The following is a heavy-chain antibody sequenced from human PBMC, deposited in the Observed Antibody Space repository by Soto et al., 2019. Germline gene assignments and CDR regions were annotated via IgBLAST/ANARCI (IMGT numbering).Heavy chain of an antibody. Sequence: SETLSLTCAVYGGSFSGYYWSWIRQPPGKGLEWIGEINHSGSTNYNPSLKSRVTISVDTSKNQFSLKLSSVTAADTAVYYCARGNKAIRSGYDEIPWGQGTLVTVSS. J-gene: IGHJ4*02. V-gene: IGHV4-34*01. CDR1: GGSFSGYY. CDR2: INHSGST. D-gene: IGHD5-12*01. CDR3: ARGNKAIRSGYDEIP.